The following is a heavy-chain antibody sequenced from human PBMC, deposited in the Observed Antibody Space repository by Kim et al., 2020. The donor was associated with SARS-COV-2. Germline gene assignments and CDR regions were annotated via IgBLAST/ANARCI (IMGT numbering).Heavy chain of an antibody. CDR3: ARARVGIFGVVTHFDY. J-gene: IGHJ4*02. D-gene: IGHD3-3*01. V-gene: IGHV4-59*01. Sequence: LKGRVTKSVDTSKNQFSLKLSSVTAADTAVYYCARARVGIFGVVTHFDYWGQGTLVTVSS.